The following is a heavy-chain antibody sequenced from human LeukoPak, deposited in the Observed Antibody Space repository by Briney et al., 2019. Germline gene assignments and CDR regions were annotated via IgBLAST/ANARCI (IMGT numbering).Heavy chain of an antibody. J-gene: IGHJ4*02. Sequence: ASVKVSCKASGGTFSSYAISWVRQAPGQGLEWMGGIIPIFGTANYAQKFQGRVTITADKSTSTAYMELSSLRSEDTAVYYCAREGNYGSGSYYPAPLDYWGQGTLVTVSS. CDR1: GGTFSSYA. CDR2: IIPIFGTA. V-gene: IGHV1-69*06. CDR3: AREGNYGSGSYYPAPLDY. D-gene: IGHD3-10*01.